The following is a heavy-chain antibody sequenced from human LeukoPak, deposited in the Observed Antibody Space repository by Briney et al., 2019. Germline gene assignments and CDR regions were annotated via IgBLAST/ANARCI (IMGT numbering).Heavy chain of an antibody. V-gene: IGHV3-30*03. CDR2: ISYDGSET. Sequence: GGSLRLSCATSGVTFRSHGIHWVRQAPGKGLECVALISYDGSETYYVDSVRGRFIFSSANSKDTVVLQMSSLRADDTAVYYCARSREWELLSSFDSWGQGTLVTVSS. D-gene: IGHD1-26*01. CDR3: ARSREWELLSSFDS. CDR1: GVTFRSHG. J-gene: IGHJ4*02.